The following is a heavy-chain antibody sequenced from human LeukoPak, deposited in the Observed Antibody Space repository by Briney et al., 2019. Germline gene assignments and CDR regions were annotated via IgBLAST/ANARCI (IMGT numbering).Heavy chain of an antibody. V-gene: IGHV3-23*01. CDR1: GFTFSSYA. J-gene: IGHJ4*02. CDR3: AKDLSGNYRAYFDY. CDR2: ISGSGGST. D-gene: IGHD1-26*01. Sequence: GGSLRLSCAASGFTFSSYAMSWVRQAPGKGLEWFSAISGSGGSTYYADSVKGRFTISRDNSKNTLYLQMNSLRAEDTAVYYCAKDLSGNYRAYFDYWGQGTLVTVSS.